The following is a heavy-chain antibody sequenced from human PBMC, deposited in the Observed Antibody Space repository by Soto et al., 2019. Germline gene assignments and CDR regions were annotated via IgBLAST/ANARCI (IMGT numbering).Heavy chain of an antibody. V-gene: IGHV1-18*01. CDR3: AKDDMNRGLFDF. J-gene: IGHJ4*01. CDR2: ININRGDV. Sequence: ASVKVSCKASGHSSTRNGISWVRRAPGQGLEWMGWININRGDVNHAPKFQGRVTLTTDTSTTTAYMELRSLRLDDTAVYFCAKDDMNRGLFDFWGHGTLVTVSS. CDR1: GHSSTRNG.